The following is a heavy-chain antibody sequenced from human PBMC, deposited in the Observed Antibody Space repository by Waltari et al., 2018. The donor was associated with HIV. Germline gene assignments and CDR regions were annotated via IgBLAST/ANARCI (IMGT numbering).Heavy chain of an antibody. J-gene: IGHJ6*02. Sequence: QVRLVQPGAEVHKPGASLKCSSESSGYTFPGHIIPWVCHAPGQGLEWMGWMKPNSGGTNYAQKFQGRVTRNRDTSISTAYMELSMLRSDDTAVYYCARRRGYYYGMDVWGQGTTVTVSS. CDR2: MKPNSGGT. CDR1: GYTFPGHI. CDR3: ARRRGYYYGMDV. V-gene: IGHV1-2*02.